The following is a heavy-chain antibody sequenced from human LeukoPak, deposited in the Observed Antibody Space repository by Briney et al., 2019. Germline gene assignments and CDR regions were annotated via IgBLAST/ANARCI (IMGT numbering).Heavy chain of an antibody. CDR2: IGARGDVT. J-gene: IGHJ4*02. D-gene: IGHD3-22*01. CDR1: GFAFSGYA. V-gene: IGHV3-23*01. CDR3: AREYDSSGYYDY. Sequence: GGSLRLSCTVSGFAFSGYAMSWVRQAPGKGPEWVSSIGARGDVTYSADSVKGRFTISRDNAKNSLSLQMNSLRAEDTAMYYCAREYDSSGYYDYWGQGALVTVSS.